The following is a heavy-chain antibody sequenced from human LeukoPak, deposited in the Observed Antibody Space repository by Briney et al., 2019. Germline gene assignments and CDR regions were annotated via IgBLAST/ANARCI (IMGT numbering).Heavy chain of an antibody. CDR1: GFTVSSYY. CDR3: ARWWLQCFDY. Sequence: GGSLRLSCAASGFTVSSYYMSWVRQAPGKGLEWVSDIYSGGSTYYADSVKGRFTISRDNSKNTLYLQMNSLRAEDTAVYYCARWWLQCFDYWGQGTLVTVSS. V-gene: IGHV3-53*01. D-gene: IGHD5-24*01. CDR2: IYSGGST. J-gene: IGHJ4*02.